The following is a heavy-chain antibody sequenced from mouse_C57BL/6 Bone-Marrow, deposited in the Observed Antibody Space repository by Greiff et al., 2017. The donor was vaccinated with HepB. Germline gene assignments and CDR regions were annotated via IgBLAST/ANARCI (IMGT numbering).Heavy chain of an antibody. CDR1: GFTFSSYT. J-gene: IGHJ3*01. Sequence: EVQVVESGGGLVKPGGSLKLSCAASGFTFSSYTMSWVRQTPEKRLEWVATISGGGGNTYYPDSVKGRFTISRDNAKNTLYLQMSSLRSEDTALYYCATYYGSRGAGFAYWGQGTLVTVSA. D-gene: IGHD1-1*01. CDR2: ISGGGGNT. CDR3: ATYYGSRGAGFAY. V-gene: IGHV5-9*01.